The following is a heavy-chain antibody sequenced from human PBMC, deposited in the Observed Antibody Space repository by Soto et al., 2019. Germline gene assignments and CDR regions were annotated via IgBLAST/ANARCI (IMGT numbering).Heavy chain of an antibody. CDR2: ISYDGNLN. V-gene: IGHV3-30-3*01. J-gene: IGHJ6*02. CDR3: ARDQGYCSNGACYLSFRGLDV. CDR1: GFIFSTYA. Sequence: QVQLVESGGGVVQPGRSLRLSCAASGFIFSTYAMHWVRQAPGKGLEWVAVISYDGNLNYDAESVKGRFTISRDNSKNTLNLQMNSLRADDTAVYYRARDQGYCSNGACYLSFRGLDVWGQGTTVTVSS. D-gene: IGHD2-8*01.